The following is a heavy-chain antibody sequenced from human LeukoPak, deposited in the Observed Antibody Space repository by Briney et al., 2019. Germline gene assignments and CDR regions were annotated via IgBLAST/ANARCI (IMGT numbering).Heavy chain of an antibody. J-gene: IGHJ4*02. D-gene: IGHD1-1*01. Sequence: PGGSLRLSCSASGFTFNNYGMNWVRQAPGQGLEWVSGITGSGGNTYYADSVKGRFTISRDNSKNTLYLQMNSLRAEDTAVYYCARAPGYGAAYYFDYWGQGTLVTVSS. CDR2: ITGSGGNT. V-gene: IGHV3-23*01. CDR3: ARAPGYGAAYYFDY. CDR1: GFTFNNYG.